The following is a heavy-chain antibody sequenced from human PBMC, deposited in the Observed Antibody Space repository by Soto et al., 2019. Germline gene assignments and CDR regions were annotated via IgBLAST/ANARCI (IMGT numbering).Heavy chain of an antibody. J-gene: IGHJ4*02. D-gene: IGHD1-26*01. CDR2: MRGSGGST. CDR1: GFTFSYYA. Sequence: EVQLLESGGGLVQPGGSLRLSCAASGFTFSYYAMSWVRQAPGEGLEWVSGMRGSGGSTHYADSVKGRFTISRDNSKNMYYLQMNSLTVEGTAVYFCAKGKGLGATADGANYWGQGTLVTVS. V-gene: IGHV3-23*01. CDR3: AKGKGLGATADGANY.